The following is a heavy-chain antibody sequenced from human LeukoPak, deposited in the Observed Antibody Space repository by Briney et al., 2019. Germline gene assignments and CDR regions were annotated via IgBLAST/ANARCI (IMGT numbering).Heavy chain of an antibody. CDR3: ARVPIFDY. V-gene: IGHV3-23*01. Sequence: PGGSLRLSCAASGFTFNISAMSWVRQAPGKGLECVSPISGSGGSTYYADSVKGRFTISRDNSKNTLYLQMNSLRAEDTAVYYCARVPIFDYWGQGTLVTVSS. D-gene: IGHD2-21*01. CDR1: GFTFNISA. CDR2: ISGSGGST. J-gene: IGHJ4*02.